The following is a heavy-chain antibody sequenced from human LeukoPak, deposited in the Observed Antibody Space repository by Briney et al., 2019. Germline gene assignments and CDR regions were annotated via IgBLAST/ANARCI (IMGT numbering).Heavy chain of an antibody. Sequence: GGSLRLSCAASGFTANSNYLSWVRQAPGKGLEWVSTLYNTGNTYYANSVKGRFSISRDNSKNTLFLQVNSLRAEDTAVYYCARLTADGRLYFVDWGPGTLVTVSS. CDR2: LYNTGNT. CDR3: ARLTADGRLYFVD. J-gene: IGHJ4*02. CDR1: GFTANSNY. V-gene: IGHV3-53*01. D-gene: IGHD6-13*01.